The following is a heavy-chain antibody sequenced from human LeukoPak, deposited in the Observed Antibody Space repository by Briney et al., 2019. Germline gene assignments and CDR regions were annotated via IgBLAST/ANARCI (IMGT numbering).Heavy chain of an antibody. J-gene: IGHJ6*02. V-gene: IGHV3-74*01. Sequence: GGSLSLSCAASGFTFSSYWMHWVRQAPGKGLVWVSRINSDGSSTSYADSVKGRFTISRDNAKNTLYLQMNSLRAEDTAVYYCASAYQLLYYYYGMDVWGQGTTVTVSS. CDR1: GFTFSSYW. CDR3: ASAYQLLYYYYGMDV. CDR2: INSDGSST. D-gene: IGHD2-2*01.